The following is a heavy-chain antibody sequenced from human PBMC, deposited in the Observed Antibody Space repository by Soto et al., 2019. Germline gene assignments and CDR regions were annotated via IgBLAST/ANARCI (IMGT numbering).Heavy chain of an antibody. J-gene: IGHJ4*02. CDR2: ISASGVNT. Sequence: PGGSLRLSCAASGFTFSSYAMSWVRQAPEKGLEWVSAISASGVNTYYADSLRGRFTISRDNSKNTLYLQMNSLRAEGTALYYCAKDGRTWDTAMSFDFWGQGTPVTVSS. CDR1: GFTFSSYA. V-gene: IGHV3-23*01. D-gene: IGHD5-18*01. CDR3: AKDGRTWDTAMSFDF.